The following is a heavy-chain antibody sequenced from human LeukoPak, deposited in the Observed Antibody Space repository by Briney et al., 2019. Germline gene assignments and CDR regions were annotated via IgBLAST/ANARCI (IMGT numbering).Heavy chain of an antibody. V-gene: IGHV3-15*01. CDR2: IKSKTDGGTT. J-gene: IGHJ4*02. D-gene: IGHD3-22*01. Sequence: GGSLRLSCAASGFTFSNAWMSWVRQAPGKGLEWVGRIKSKTDGGTTDYAAPVKGRFAISRDDSKNTLYLQMNSLKTEDTAVYYCTTGDSSGYYPSYWGQGTLVTVSS. CDR3: TTGDSSGYYPSY. CDR1: GFTFSNAW.